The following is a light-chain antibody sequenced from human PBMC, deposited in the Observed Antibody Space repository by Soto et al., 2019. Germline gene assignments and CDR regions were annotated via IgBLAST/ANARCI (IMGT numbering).Light chain of an antibody. CDR2: LGS. J-gene: IGKJ1*01. CDR1: QSLLHSNGYNY. V-gene: IGKV2-28*01. CDR3: MGALQSPPT. Sequence: DIVMTQSPVSLPVTPGEPASISCRSSQSLLHSNGYNYLDWYLQKPGQSPQLLIYLGSNRASGVPGRFSASASGTDFTLTISRVEAEDVGVYYCMGALQSPPTFGQGTKVYIK.